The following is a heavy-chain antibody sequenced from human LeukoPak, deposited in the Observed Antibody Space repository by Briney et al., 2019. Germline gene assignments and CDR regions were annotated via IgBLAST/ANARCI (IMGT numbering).Heavy chain of an antibody. V-gene: IGHV3-30*02. CDR3: ARAAGTGWELHYYFDS. Sequence: PGGSLRLSCAASGFTFSSYGMHWVRQAPGKGLEWVAFIRYDGSNKYYADSVKGRFTISRDNSKNSLYLQMNSLRAEDTAVYYCARAAGTGWELHYYFDSWGQGTLVTVSS. D-gene: IGHD2-15*01. CDR1: GFTFSSYG. CDR2: IRYDGSNK. J-gene: IGHJ4*02.